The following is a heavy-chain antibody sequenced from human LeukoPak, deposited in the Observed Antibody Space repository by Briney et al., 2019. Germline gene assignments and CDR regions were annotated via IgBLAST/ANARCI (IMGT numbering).Heavy chain of an antibody. CDR1: GFTFSSYA. V-gene: IGHV3-23*01. D-gene: IGHD2-15*01. CDR2: ISGSGAST. J-gene: IGHJ6*03. Sequence: PGGSLRLSCAASGFTFSSYAMKWVRQAPGKGLEWVSTISGSGASTYYADSVKGRFTISRDNSKNTLYLQMNSLRAEDTAVYYCARVLRYCSGGNCYSGGLGYMDVWGKGTTVTISS. CDR3: ARVLRYCSGGNCYSGGLGYMDV.